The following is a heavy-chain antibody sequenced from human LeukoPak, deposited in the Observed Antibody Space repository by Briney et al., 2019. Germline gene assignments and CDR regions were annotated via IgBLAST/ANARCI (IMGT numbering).Heavy chain of an antibody. CDR2: IYPGGST. CDR3: ARSVQLDPWGAFDI. Sequence: PGGYLRLSCAASGLTGISNNKSWGRQAPGTGLEGLSVIYPGGSTYYADSVKGRFTFSRDTSKSTLYLQMTSLRAEDTAVYYCARSVQLDPWGAFDIWGQGTMVTVSS. J-gene: IGHJ3*02. V-gene: IGHV3-53*01. D-gene: IGHD1-1*01. CDR1: GLTGISNN.